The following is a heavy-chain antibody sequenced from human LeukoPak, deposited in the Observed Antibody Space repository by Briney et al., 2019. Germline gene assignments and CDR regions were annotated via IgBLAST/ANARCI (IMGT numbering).Heavy chain of an antibody. V-gene: IGHV3-23*01. Sequence: GGSLRLSCAASGFRFSSYAMSWVRQAPGKGLEWVSAISSSGSNTNYANSVKGRFIISRDNSKNTLYLQMNSLRAEATAIYYCAKALTDELMSRSHYDFWSGYHPSGTVYYYMDVWGKGTTVTVSS. J-gene: IGHJ6*03. CDR3: AKALTDELMSRSHYDFWSGYHPSGTVYYYMDV. CDR1: GFRFSSYA. CDR2: ISSSGSNT. D-gene: IGHD3-3*01.